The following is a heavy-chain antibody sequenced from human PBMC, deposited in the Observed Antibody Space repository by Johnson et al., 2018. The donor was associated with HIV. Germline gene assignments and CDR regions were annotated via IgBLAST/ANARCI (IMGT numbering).Heavy chain of an antibody. D-gene: IGHD3-22*01. CDR1: GFTFSSYG. CDR2: ISYDGSNK. CDR3: ARQHNYDSSGQGEGLDI. J-gene: IGHJ3*02. V-gene: IGHV3-30*19. Sequence: QVQLVESGGGVVQPGGSLRLSCAASGFTFSSYGMHWVRQAPGKGLEWVAVISYDGSNKYYADSVKGRFTISRENAKNSLYLQMNSLRAEDTALYYCARQHNYDSSGQGEGLDIWGQGTMVTVSS.